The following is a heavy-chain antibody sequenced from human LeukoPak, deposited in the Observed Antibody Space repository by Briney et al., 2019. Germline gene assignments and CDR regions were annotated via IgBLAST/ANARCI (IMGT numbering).Heavy chain of an antibody. J-gene: IGHJ6*02. CDR1: GFTFSSYT. CDR2: ISSNGGSP. D-gene: IGHD3-16*01. V-gene: IGHV3-64*04. Sequence: GGSLRLSCSASGFTFSSYTMHWVRQAPGKGLEYVSAISSNGGSPYYADSVKGRFTISRDNAKNSLYLQMSNLRAEDTAVYFCARGGGLDVWGQGATVTVSS. CDR3: ARGGGLDV.